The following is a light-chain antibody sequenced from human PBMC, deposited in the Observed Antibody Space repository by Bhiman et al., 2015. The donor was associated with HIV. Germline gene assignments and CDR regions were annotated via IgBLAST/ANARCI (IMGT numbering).Light chain of an antibody. Sequence: QSVLTQPPSVSAAPGQKVTISCSGSSSNIGNNFVSWYQQLPGTAPKLLIYRNNERPSGVPDRFSGSKSGTSASLAISGLRSEDEADYYCAAWDDRLSGWVFGGGTKLTVL. V-gene: IGLV1-47*01. J-gene: IGLJ3*02. CDR1: SSNIGNNF. CDR3: AAWDDRLSGWV. CDR2: RNN.